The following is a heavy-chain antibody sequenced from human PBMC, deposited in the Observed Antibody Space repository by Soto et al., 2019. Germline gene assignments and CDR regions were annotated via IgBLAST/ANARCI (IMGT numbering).Heavy chain of an antibody. D-gene: IGHD2-15*01. Sequence: GGSLRLSCAASGFIFSDFYMSWIRQAPGKGLEWVSYISLSRGYPKYADSVKSRFTISRDNTKYLRYLQMNSQRTTNTLVDSYARSVDLDHWGQGTLVTVSS. V-gene: IGHV3-11*06. J-gene: IGHJ4*02. CDR3: ARSVDLDH. CDR1: GFIFSDFY. CDR2: ISLSRGYP.